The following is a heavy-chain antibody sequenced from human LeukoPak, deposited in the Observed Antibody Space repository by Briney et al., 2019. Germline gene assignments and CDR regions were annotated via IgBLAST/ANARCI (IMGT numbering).Heavy chain of an antibody. D-gene: IGHD3-3*01. Sequence: PGGSLRLSCAASGFTFDDYGMSWVRQVPGKGLEWVSGINWNGGSTGYADSVKGRFTISRDNAKNSLYLQMDSLRVEDTALYYCARGIRLLEWLSGFDYRGQGALVTVSS. CDR2: INWNGGST. CDR3: ARGIRLLEWLSGFDY. V-gene: IGHV3-20*04. CDR1: GFTFDDYG. J-gene: IGHJ4*02.